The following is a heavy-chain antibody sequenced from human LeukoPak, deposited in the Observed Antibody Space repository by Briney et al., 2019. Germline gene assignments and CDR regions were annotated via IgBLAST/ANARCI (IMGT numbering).Heavy chain of an antibody. CDR3: ARDRRDGYAYYFDY. CDR2: ISHDGSNK. CDR1: GFTFSSYA. V-gene: IGHV3-30-3*01. J-gene: IGHJ4*02. Sequence: GGSLRLSCAASGFTFSSYAMHWVRQAPGKGLEWVAVISHDGSNKYYADSVKGRFTISRDNSKNTLYLQMNSLRAEDTAVYYCARDRRDGYAYYFDYWGQGTLVTVSS. D-gene: IGHD5-18*01.